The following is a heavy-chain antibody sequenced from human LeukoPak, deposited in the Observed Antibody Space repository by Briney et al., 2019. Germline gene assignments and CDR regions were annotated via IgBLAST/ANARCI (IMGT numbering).Heavy chain of an antibody. J-gene: IGHJ4*02. CDR3: ARASGAAGDFDY. V-gene: IGHV3-21*01. CDR1: GFTFNIYH. Sequence: GGPLTLPCAASGFTFNIYHMNWVRQAPGKGLEGFLSISSTSSYIYYADSVKGRFTISRDNAENSLYLQMSSLRADDTAVYYCARASGAAGDFDYWGQGTLVTVSS. CDR2: ISSTSSYI. D-gene: IGHD3-10*01.